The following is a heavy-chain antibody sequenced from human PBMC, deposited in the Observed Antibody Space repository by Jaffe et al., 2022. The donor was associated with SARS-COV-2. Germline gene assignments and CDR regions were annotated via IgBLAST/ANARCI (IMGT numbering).Heavy chain of an antibody. CDR2: INPNSGGT. Sequence: QVQLVQSGAEVKKPGASVKVSCKASGYTFTGYYMHWVRQAPGQGLEWMGWINPNSGGTNYAQKFQGRVTMTRDTSISTAYMELSRLRSDDTAVYYCARDSGGYDILTGYSLTPSWFDPWGQGTLVTVSS. CDR3: ARDSGGYDILTGYSLTPSWFDP. CDR1: GYTFTGYY. V-gene: IGHV1-2*02. D-gene: IGHD3-9*01. J-gene: IGHJ5*02.